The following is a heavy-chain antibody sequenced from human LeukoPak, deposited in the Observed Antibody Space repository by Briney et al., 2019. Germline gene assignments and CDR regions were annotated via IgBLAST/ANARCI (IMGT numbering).Heavy chain of an antibody. CDR3: AKDRGYEVVFDA. CDR1: GFIFSSYA. D-gene: IGHD5-12*01. J-gene: IGHJ4*02. Sequence: GGSLRLSCAASGFIFSSYAMSWVRQAPGKGLEWVSTISGSGDSTYYADSVKGRFTISRDNSKNSLYLQMNSLRTEDTALYYCAKDRGYEVVFDARGQGTLVTVSS. CDR2: ISGSGDST. V-gene: IGHV3-23*01.